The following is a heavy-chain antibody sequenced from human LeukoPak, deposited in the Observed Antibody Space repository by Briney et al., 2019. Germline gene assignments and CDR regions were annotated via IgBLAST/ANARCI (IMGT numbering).Heavy chain of an antibody. D-gene: IGHD2-8*02. CDR1: GFTFSTYA. Sequence: GGSLRLSCSASGFTFSTYAIHWVRQAPGKGLQYVSSIGTSGISTYYADSVTGRFTISRDNSKNSLYLQMSNLRPEDTAVYYCVRGQEVVYTPTFDYWGQGVLVTVSS. CDR3: VRGQEVVYTPTFDY. V-gene: IGHV3-64D*09. CDR2: IGTSGIST. J-gene: IGHJ4*02.